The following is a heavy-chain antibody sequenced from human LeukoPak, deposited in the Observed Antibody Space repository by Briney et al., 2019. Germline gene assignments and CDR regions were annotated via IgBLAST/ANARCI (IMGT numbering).Heavy chain of an antibody. CDR2: IYYSGST. CDR1: GGSISSSSYY. Sequence: SETLSLTCTVSGGSISSSSYYWGWIRQPPGKGLEWIGSIYYSGSTYYNPSLKSRVTISVDTSKNQFSLKLSSVTAADTAVYYCASGVWDWFDPWGQGTLVTVSS. CDR3: ASGVWDWFDP. D-gene: IGHD3-16*01. V-gene: IGHV4-39*01. J-gene: IGHJ5*02.